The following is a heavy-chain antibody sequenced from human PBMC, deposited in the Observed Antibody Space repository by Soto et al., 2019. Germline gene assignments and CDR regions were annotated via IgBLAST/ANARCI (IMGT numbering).Heavy chain of an antibody. V-gene: IGHV3-74*01. CDR1: GVTFISYW. Sequence: GRSLRLPYAAAGVTFISYWMHWIRQTPGKGLVWVSRINSDGSSTSYADSVKGRFTISRDNAKNTLYLQMNSLRAEDTAVYYCARKKISSHTSFWFDPWGQGTLVTVSS. D-gene: IGHD6-13*01. CDR3: ARKKISSHTSFWFDP. J-gene: IGHJ5*02. CDR2: INSDGSST.